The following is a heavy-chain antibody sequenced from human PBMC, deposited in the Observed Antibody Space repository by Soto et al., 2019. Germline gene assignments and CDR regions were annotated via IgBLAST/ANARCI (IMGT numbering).Heavy chain of an antibody. J-gene: IGHJ4*02. D-gene: IGHD5-18*01. CDR3: AMERWIQNNHPLFEY. CDR1: GYTFTGYY. Sequence: ASVKVSCKASGYTFTGYYMHWVRQAPGQGLEWMGWINPNSGGTNYAQKFQGRVTMTRDTSISTAYMELSRLRSDDTAVYYCAMERWIQNNHPLFEYWGQGTLVTVSS. CDR2: INPNSGGT. V-gene: IGHV1-2*02.